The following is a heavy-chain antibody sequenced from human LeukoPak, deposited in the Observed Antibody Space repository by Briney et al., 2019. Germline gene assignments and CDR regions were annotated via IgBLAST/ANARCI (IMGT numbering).Heavy chain of an antibody. CDR2: INHSGST. D-gene: IGHD3-22*01. CDR3: ARGVYYYDSSGYYYIPPSFDY. CDR1: GGSFSGYY. V-gene: IGHV4-34*01. Sequence: KSSETLSLTCAVYGGSFSGYYWSWIRQPPGKGLEWIGEINHSGSTNYNPSLKSRVTISVDTSKNQVSLKLSSVTAADTAVYYCARGVYYYDSSGYYYIPPSFDYWGQGTLVTVSS. J-gene: IGHJ4*02.